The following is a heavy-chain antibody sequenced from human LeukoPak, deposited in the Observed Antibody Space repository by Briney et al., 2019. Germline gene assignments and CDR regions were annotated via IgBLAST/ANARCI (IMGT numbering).Heavy chain of an antibody. CDR3: ARERYNWNYGLSAY. CDR2: IIAYNGNT. J-gene: IGHJ4*02. D-gene: IGHD1-7*01. CDR1: GYTFTSYG. Sequence: ASVKVSCKASGYTFTSYGISWVRQAPGQGLEWMVGIIAYNGNTNYAQKPQGRVTMTTDTSTSTAYMELRSLRSDDTAAYYCARERYNWNYGLSAYWGQGTLVTVSS. V-gene: IGHV1-18*01.